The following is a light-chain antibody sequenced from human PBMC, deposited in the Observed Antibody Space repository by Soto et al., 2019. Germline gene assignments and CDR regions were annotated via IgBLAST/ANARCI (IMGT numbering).Light chain of an antibody. Sequence: DIPMTQSPSSVSASVGDRVIITCRASQNINRWLAWYQQKPGKAPQLLIYATSTLHSGVPSRFSGSGSGTEFTLTVSSLQPEDFATYYCQQANSFPHTLGGGTRVEIK. V-gene: IGKV1-12*01. CDR3: QQANSFPHT. J-gene: IGKJ4*01. CDR2: ATS. CDR1: QNINRW.